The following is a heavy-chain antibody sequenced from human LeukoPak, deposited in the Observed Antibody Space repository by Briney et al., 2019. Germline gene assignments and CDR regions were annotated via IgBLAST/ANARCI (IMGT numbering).Heavy chain of an antibody. CDR2: IYYSGST. D-gene: IGHD6-13*01. J-gene: IGHJ4*02. CDR3: AGGRYSSSWYVGY. Sequence: SETLSLTCTVSGVSISSYYWSWIRQPPGKGLEWIGYIYYSGSTNYNPSLKSRVTISVDTSKNQFSLKLSSVTAADTAVYYCAGGRYSSSWYVGYWGQGTLVTVSS. CDR1: GVSISSYY. V-gene: IGHV4-59*01.